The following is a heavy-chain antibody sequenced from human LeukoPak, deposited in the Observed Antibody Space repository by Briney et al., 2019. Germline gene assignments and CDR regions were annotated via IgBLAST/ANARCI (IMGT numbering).Heavy chain of an antibody. J-gene: IGHJ4*02. CDR2: INPNNGDT. D-gene: IGHD5-18*01. Sequence: AASVKVSCKASGYTFTSYYMHWVRQAPGQGPEWMGWINPNNGDTRYSQKFQGRVTMTTDTSISTAYMELSGLTSDDTAVYYCAAPGYKYGYVLDHWGKGTLVTVSS. CDR1: GYTFTSYY. CDR3: AAPGYKYGYVLDH. V-gene: IGHV1-2*02.